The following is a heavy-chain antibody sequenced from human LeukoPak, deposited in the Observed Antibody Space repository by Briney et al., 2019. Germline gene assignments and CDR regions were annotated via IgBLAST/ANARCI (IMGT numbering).Heavy chain of an antibody. CDR3: AREYTMIDVLGAFDI. Sequence: ASVKVSCKASGHTFTGYYVHWVRQAPGQGLEWMGRINPNSGGTNYAQKFQGRVTMTRDTSISTAYMELSRLRSDDTAVYYCAREYTMIDVLGAFDIWGQGTMVTVSS. CDR2: INPNSGGT. CDR1: GHTFTGYY. J-gene: IGHJ3*02. V-gene: IGHV1-2*06. D-gene: IGHD3-22*01.